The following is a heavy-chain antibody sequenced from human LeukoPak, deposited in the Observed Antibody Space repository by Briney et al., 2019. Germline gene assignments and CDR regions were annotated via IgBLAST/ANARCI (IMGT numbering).Heavy chain of an antibody. CDR2: IHSGGST. V-gene: IGHV3-66*01. CDR1: GFTVSNNY. CDR3: ARGTTAMSPFDY. J-gene: IGHJ4*02. D-gene: IGHD5-18*01. Sequence: GGSLRLSCAASGFTVSNNYMTWVRQAPGKGLEWVSVIHSGGSTDYADSVKGRFTISRDNSKNTLYLQMSSLRAEDTAVYYCARGTTAMSPFDYWGQGTMVTVSS.